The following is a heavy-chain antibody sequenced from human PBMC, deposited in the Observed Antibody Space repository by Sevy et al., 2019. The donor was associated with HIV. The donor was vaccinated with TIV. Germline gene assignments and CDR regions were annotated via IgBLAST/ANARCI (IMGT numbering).Heavy chain of an antibody. D-gene: IGHD3-9*01. J-gene: IGHJ6*02. V-gene: IGHV4-61*01. CDR3: ARDQYYDIGTGLYAMDV. CDR2: IHYFGST. Sequence: SETLSLTCSVSTMSVSSANDYWSWIRQPPGKGLEWIGYIHYFGSTNYNPSLKSRFTISLDTSKKQFSLKLTSVTAADRAVYFCARDQYYDIGTGLYAMDVWGQGITVTVSS. CDR1: TMSVSSANDY.